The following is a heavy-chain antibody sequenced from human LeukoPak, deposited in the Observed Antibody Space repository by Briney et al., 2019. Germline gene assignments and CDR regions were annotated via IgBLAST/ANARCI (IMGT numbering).Heavy chain of an antibody. Sequence: ASVKVSCKVSGYTLTELSMHWVRQAPGKGLEWMGGFDPEDGETIYAQKFQGRVTMTEDTSTDTAYMELSSLRSEDTAVYYCAGMTFYSYGPPFDYWGQGTLVTVSS. CDR3: AGMTFYSYGPPFDY. V-gene: IGHV1-24*01. CDR1: GYTLTELS. J-gene: IGHJ4*02. D-gene: IGHD5-18*01. CDR2: FDPEDGET.